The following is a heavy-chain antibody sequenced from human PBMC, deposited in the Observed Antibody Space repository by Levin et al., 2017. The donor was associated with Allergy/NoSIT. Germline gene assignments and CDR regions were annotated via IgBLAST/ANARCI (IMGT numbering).Heavy chain of an antibody. Sequence: SSETLSLTCAVSGGSISSSNWWSWVRQPPGKGLEWIGEIYHSGSTNYNPSLKSRVTISVDKSKNQFSLKLGSVTAADTAVYYCAAYFLGDCSGGSCLGSYDWFDPWGQGTLVTVSS. CDR2: IYHSGST. V-gene: IGHV4-4*02. J-gene: IGHJ5*02. CDR3: AAYFLGDCSGGSCLGSYDWFDP. CDR1: GGSISSSNW. D-gene: IGHD2-15*01.